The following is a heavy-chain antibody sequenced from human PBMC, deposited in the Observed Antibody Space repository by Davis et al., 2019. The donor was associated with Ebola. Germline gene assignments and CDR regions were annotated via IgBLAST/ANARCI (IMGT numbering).Heavy chain of an antibody. V-gene: IGHV1-18*01. CDR1: GYTFTSYG. D-gene: IGHD6-19*01. Sequence: ASVKVSCKASGYTFTSYGISWVRPAPGQGLEWMGWISAYNGNTNYAQKLQGRVTMTTDTSTSTAYMELSSLRFEDTAVYYCARRRAVAGTPIVYWGQGTLVTVSS. CDR2: ISAYNGNT. J-gene: IGHJ4*02. CDR3: ARRRAVAGTPIVY.